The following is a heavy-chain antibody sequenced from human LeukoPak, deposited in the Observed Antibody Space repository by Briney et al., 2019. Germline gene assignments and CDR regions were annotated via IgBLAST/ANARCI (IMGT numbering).Heavy chain of an antibody. CDR2: IYPGDSDT. V-gene: IGHV5-51*01. CDR1: GYSFTSYW. CDR3: ARGPHGYRLRTLVFGDY. D-gene: IGHD3-10*02. Sequence: GESLKISCKGSGYSFTSYWIGWVRQMPGKGLEWMGIIYPGDSDTRYSPSFQGQVTISADKSISTAYLQWSSLKASDTAMYYCARGPHGYRLRTLVFGDYWGQGTLVTVSS. J-gene: IGHJ4*02.